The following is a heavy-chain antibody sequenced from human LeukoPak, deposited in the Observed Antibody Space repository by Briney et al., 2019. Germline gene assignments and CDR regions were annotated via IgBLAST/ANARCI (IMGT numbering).Heavy chain of an antibody. D-gene: IGHD3-10*01. V-gene: IGHV3-21*01. J-gene: IGHJ4*02. CDR2: ISSSSSYL. CDR1: GFTFSSYS. Sequence: PGGSLRLSCAASGFTFSSYSMNWVRQAPGKGLEWVSSISSSSSYLYYADSVKGRFTISRDNAKNSLYLQMNSLRAEDTAVYYCARSSSGSYYNGFDYWGQGTLVTVSS. CDR3: ARSSSGSYYNGFDY.